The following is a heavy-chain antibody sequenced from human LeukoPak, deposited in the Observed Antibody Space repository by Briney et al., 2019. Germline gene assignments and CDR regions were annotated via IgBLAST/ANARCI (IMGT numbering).Heavy chain of an antibody. CDR2: IHHSGST. D-gene: IGHD6-13*01. Sequence: SETLSLTCIVSGYSISSGYYWGWIRQPPGKGLEWIGNIHHSGSTYYNPSLKSRVTTSVDTSKNQLSLKLGSVTAADTAVYYCARVAAGIGFYQHWGQGTLVTVSS. CDR3: ARVAAGIGFYQH. J-gene: IGHJ1*01. V-gene: IGHV4-38-2*02. CDR1: GYSISSGYY.